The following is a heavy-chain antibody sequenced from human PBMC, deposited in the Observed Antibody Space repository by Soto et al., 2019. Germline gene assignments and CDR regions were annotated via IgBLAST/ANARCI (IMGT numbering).Heavy chain of an antibody. Sequence: ASVKVSCKASGYTFTGYYMHWVRQAPGQGLEWMGWINPNSGGTNYAQKLQGRVTMTTDTSTSTAYMELRSLRSDDTAVYYCARVIHYYDSSGYYPNWFDPWGQGTLVTVS. D-gene: IGHD3-22*01. CDR2: INPNSGGT. J-gene: IGHJ5*02. CDR3: ARVIHYYDSSGYYPNWFDP. CDR1: GYTFTGYY. V-gene: IGHV1-2*02.